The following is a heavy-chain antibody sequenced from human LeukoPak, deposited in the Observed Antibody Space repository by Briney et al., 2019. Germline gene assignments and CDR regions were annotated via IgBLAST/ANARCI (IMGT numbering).Heavy chain of an antibody. CDR3: AILELATTNFDS. V-gene: IGHV4-34*01. J-gene: IGHJ4*02. CDR2: INHSGFT. D-gene: IGHD5-24*01. Sequence: WIGEINHSGFTNHNPSLKSRVTISVDTSKNEVSLKLNSVSAADTAVYYCAILELATTNFDSWGQGALVTVSS.